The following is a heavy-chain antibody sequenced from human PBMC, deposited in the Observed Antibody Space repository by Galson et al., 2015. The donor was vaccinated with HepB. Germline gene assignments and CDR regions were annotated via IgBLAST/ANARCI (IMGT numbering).Heavy chain of an antibody. CDR1: GGTFSSYA. CDR3: AVRLPSSYGYWFFGMDV. J-gene: IGHJ6*02. CDR2: IIPIFGTT. Sequence: SVKVSCKASGGTFSSYAISWVRQAPGQGLEWMGGIIPIFGTTNYAQKFQGRVTITADESTSTAYMELSSLRSEDTAVYYCAVRLPSSYGYWFFGMDVWGQGTTVTVSS. D-gene: IGHD2-2*03. V-gene: IGHV1-69*13.